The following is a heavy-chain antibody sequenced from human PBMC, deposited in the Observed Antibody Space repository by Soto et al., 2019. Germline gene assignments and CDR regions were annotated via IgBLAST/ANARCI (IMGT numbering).Heavy chain of an antibody. J-gene: IGHJ4*02. D-gene: IGHD1-26*01. CDR2: IYYSGST. Sequence: PSETLSLTCTVSGGSVSSGSYYWSWIRQPPGKGLEWIGYIYYSGSTNYNPSLKSRVTISVDASKNQFPLKLSSVTAADTAVYYCARDRSYYFVDWGQGTLVTVSS. CDR1: GGSVSSGSYY. V-gene: IGHV4-61*01. CDR3: ARDRSYYFVD.